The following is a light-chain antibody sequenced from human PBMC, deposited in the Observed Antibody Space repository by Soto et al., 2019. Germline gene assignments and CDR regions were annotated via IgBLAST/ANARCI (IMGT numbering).Light chain of an antibody. CDR1: QSVRSN. V-gene: IGKV3-20*01. Sequence: ITQTPATLSVSPGETATLSCMASQSVRSNFAWYQQKPGQAPRLLISGASSRATGIPDRFSGSGSATDFTLTICRLEPEDFALYYCQQYGSPPITFGHGTRLEIK. J-gene: IGKJ5*01. CDR3: QQYGSPPIT. CDR2: GAS.